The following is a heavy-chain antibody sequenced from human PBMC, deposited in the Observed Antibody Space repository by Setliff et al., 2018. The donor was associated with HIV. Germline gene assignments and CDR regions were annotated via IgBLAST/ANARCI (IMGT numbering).Heavy chain of an antibody. Sequence: PGGSLRLSCEAPEFIFRNNWMSWVRRVPGKGLEWVAHMSPDGSDKNYVDSVKGRFTISRDNTKSSLYLQMNNLRPEDTAVYYCARGYYYDSSGYIDYWGQGTLVTVSS. J-gene: IGHJ4*02. V-gene: IGHV3-7*04. CDR1: EFIFRNNW. D-gene: IGHD3-22*01. CDR2: MSPDGSDK. CDR3: ARGYYYDSSGYIDY.